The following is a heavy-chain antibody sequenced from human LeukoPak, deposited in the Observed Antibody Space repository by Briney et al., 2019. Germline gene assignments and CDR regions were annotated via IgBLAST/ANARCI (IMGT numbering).Heavy chain of an antibody. CDR3: ARWGVDFWSGYYTR. CDR1: GFTFSVYS. J-gene: IGHJ1*01. V-gene: IGHV3-53*01. CDR2: IYGASTT. Sequence: PGGSLRLSCAASGFTFSVYSMNWVRQAPGKGLEWISHIYGASTTYYADSVKGRFTISSDNPRNTLYLQMNSLRAEDTAVYYCARWGVDFWSGYYTRWGQGTLVTVSS. D-gene: IGHD3-3*01.